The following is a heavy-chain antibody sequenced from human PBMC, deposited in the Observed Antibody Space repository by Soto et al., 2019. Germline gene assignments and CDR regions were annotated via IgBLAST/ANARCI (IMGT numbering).Heavy chain of an antibody. J-gene: IGHJ6*02. CDR2: IYYSGST. CDR1: GASISPYY. Sequence: PSETLSLTCSVSGASISPYYWSWIRQPPGKGLEWIGYIYYSGSTNYNPSLKSRVTISLDTSKNQFSLKLSSVTAADTAMYYCERDSGERNDYYYGVDVWGQGTTVTVSS. D-gene: IGHD1-26*01. V-gene: IGHV4-59*01. CDR3: ERDSGERNDYYYGVDV.